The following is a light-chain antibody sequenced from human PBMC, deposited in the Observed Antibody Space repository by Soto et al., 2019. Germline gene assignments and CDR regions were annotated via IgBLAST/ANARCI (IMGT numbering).Light chain of an antibody. CDR1: NIGIKS. J-gene: IGLJ1*01. Sequence: SYELTQPPSVSVAPGKTARITCGGNNIGIKSVHWYQQKPGQAPVLVIYYDSDRPSGIPERFSGSNSGNTATLTISRVEAGDEADYYCQVWDSSSDHPGVFGTETKLTVL. V-gene: IGLV3-21*04. CDR2: YDS. CDR3: QVWDSSSDHPGV.